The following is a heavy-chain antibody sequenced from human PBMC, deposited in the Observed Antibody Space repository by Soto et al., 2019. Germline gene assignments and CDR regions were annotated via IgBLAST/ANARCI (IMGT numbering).Heavy chain of an antibody. J-gene: IGHJ1*01. D-gene: IGHD6-13*01. V-gene: IGHV5-51*01. Sequence: GESLKISCKGSGYSFASYWIGWVRQMPGKGLEWMGIIYPGDSDTRYSPSFQGQVTISADKSINTAYLQWSSLRASDTAMYYCARRKPDAGYFHYWGQGTLVTVSS. CDR1: GYSFASYW. CDR2: IYPGDSDT. CDR3: ARRKPDAGYFHY.